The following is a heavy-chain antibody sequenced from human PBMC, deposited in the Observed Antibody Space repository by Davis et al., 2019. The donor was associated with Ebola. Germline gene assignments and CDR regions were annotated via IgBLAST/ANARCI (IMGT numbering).Heavy chain of an antibody. CDR2: INTRNEVT. CDR1: GYTFTSYG. V-gene: IGHV1-3*04. D-gene: IGHD5-18*01. CDR3: ARAKYSYDEIDY. J-gene: IGHJ4*02. Sequence: ASVKVSCKTSGYTFTSYGVSWVRQAPGQGLEWVGWINTRNEVTKYSQRMQDRVTINRETSASTAYMELSSLRSEDTAVYYCARAKYSYDEIDYWGQGTLVTVSS.